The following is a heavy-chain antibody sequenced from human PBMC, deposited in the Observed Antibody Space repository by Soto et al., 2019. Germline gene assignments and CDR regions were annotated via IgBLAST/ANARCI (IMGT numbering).Heavy chain of an antibody. J-gene: IGHJ6*02. CDR3: AKDIVVLRNVYYYGMDV. CDR1: GFTFSSYA. V-gene: IGHV3-23*01. Sequence: EVQLLESGGGLVQPGGSLRLSCAASGFTFSSYAMSWVRQAPGKGLEWVSAISGSGGSTYYADSVKGRFTISRDNSKNTLYLQMNSLRAEDTAVYYCAKDIVVLRNVYYYGMDVWGQGTTVTVSS. D-gene: IGHD2-15*01. CDR2: ISGSGGST.